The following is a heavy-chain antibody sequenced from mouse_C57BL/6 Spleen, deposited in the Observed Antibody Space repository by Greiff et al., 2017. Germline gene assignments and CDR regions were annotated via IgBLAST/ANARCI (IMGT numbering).Heavy chain of an antibody. V-gene: IGHV1-62-2*01. Sequence: VQLQQSGAELAKPGASVKLSCKASGYTFTEYTIHWVKQRSGQGLEWIGWFYPGSGSIKYNEKFKDKATLTADKSSSTGYMELSRLTSEDSAVXFCARDEDANWDRKWYFDVWGTGTTVTVSS. CDR2: FYPGSGSI. CDR3: ARDEDANWDRKWYFDV. CDR1: GYTFTEYT. J-gene: IGHJ1*03. D-gene: IGHD4-1*01.